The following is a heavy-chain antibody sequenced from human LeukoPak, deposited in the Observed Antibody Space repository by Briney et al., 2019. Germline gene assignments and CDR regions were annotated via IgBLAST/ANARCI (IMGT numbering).Heavy chain of an antibody. CDR1: GGSISSYY. CDR3: ARPSRRSYYYGMDV. Sequence: SETLPLTCTVSGGSISSYYWSWIRQPAGKGLEWIGRIYTSGSTNYNPSLKSRVTMSVDTSKNQFSLKLSSVTAADTAVYYCARPSRRSYYYGMDVWGQGTTVTVSS. V-gene: IGHV4-4*07. D-gene: IGHD2-2*01. CDR2: IYTSGST. J-gene: IGHJ6*02.